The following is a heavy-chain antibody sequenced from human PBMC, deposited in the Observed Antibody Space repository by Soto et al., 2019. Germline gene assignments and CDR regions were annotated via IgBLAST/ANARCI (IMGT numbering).Heavy chain of an antibody. Sequence: SETLSLTXTVSGGSISSYYWSWIRQPPGKGLEWIGYIYYGGSTNYSPSLKSRVTISLDTSKKQISLKLSSVTAADTAVYYCARGYCSGGNCYRQTFDYWGQGTLVTVS. J-gene: IGHJ4*02. CDR1: GGSISSYY. CDR3: ARGYCSGGNCYRQTFDY. D-gene: IGHD2-15*01. V-gene: IGHV4-59*01. CDR2: IYYGGST.